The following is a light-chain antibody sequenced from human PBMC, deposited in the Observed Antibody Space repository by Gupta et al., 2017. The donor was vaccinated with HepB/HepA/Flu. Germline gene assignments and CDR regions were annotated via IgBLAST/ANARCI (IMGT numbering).Light chain of an antibody. V-gene: IGLV8-61*01. CDR3: VLYMGSGIWV. Sequence: QTVVTQEPSFSVSPGGTVTLTCGLRSGSVSTSNYPSWYQQTPGQAPRTLIYSTNIRSSGVPDRFSGSIHGNKAALTITGAQADDESDYYCVLYMGSGIWVFGGGTKLTVL. CDR2: STN. J-gene: IGLJ3*02. CDR1: SGSVSTSNY.